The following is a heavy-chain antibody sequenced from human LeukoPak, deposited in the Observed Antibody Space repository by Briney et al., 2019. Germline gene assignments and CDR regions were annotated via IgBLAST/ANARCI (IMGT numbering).Heavy chain of an antibody. CDR3: ARARAQPYCGGDCPDAFDI. V-gene: IGHV3-30-3*01. Sequence: GGSLRLSCAASGFTFSSYAMHWVRQAPGKGLEWVAVISYDGSNKYYADFVKGRFTISRDNSKNTLYLQMNSLRAEDTAVYYCARARAQPYCGGDCPDAFDIWGQGTMVTVSS. D-gene: IGHD2-21*02. CDR1: GFTFSSYA. J-gene: IGHJ3*02. CDR2: ISYDGSNK.